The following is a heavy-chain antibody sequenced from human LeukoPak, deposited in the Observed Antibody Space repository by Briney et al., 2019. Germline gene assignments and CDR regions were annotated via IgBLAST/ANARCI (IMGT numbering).Heavy chain of an antibody. CDR2: INHSGST. Sequence: KSSETLSLTCAVYGVSFSGYYWSWIRQPPGKGLEWIGEINHSGSTNYNPSLKSRVTISVDTSKNQFSLKLSSVTAADTAVYYCARGGGYYYDRGYYYWGQGTLVTVSS. J-gene: IGHJ4*02. D-gene: IGHD3-22*01. CDR1: GVSFSGYY. CDR3: ARGGGYYYDRGYYY. V-gene: IGHV4-34*01.